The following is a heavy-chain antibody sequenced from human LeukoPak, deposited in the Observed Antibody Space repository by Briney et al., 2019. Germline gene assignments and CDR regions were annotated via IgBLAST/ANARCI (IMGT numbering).Heavy chain of an antibody. CDR2: IWYDGSNK. CDR1: GFTFSSYG. Sequence: GGSLRLSCAASGFTFSSYGMHWVRQAPGKGLEWVVVIWYDGSNKYYADSVKGRFTISRDNSKNTLYLQMNSLRAEDTAVYYCARDRGIAVAGTVDYWGQGTLVTVSS. CDR3: ARDRGIAVAGTVDY. V-gene: IGHV3-33*08. J-gene: IGHJ4*02. D-gene: IGHD6-19*01.